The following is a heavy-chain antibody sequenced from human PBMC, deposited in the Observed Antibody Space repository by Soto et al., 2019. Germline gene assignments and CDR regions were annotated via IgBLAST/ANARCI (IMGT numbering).Heavy chain of an antibody. CDR1: GYSFTSYW. V-gene: IGHV5-51*01. CDR3: ARHPYYYDSSGYYFYYGMDV. J-gene: IGHJ6*02. Sequence: GESLKISCKGSGYSFTSYWIGWVRQMPGKGMEWMGIICPGDSDTRYSPSFQGQVTISADKSISTAYLQWSSLKASDTVMYYCARHPYYYDSSGYYFYYGMDVWGQGTTVTVSS. CDR2: ICPGDSDT. D-gene: IGHD3-22*01.